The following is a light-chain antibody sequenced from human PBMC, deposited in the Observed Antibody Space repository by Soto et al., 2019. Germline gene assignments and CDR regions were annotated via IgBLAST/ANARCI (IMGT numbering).Light chain of an antibody. J-gene: IGKJ1*01. V-gene: IGKV3-20*01. CDR3: QQYCSSLRWT. CDR1: QSVSSNY. CDR2: GAS. Sequence: EIVLTQSPGTLSLSPGERATISCRASQSVSSNYLAWYQKKPGQAPRLLIYGASSMATGIPDRFSGSGSGTDFTLTISSLQPEDFAEYYCQQYCSSLRWTFGQGIKVEIK.